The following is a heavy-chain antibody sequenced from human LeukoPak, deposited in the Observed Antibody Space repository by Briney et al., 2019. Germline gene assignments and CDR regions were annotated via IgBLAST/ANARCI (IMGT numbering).Heavy chain of an antibody. CDR2: INAGNGNT. CDR3: ATLPHYYDSSGYWYSAFDI. D-gene: IGHD3-22*01. J-gene: IGHJ3*02. Sequence: ASVKVSCKASGYTFTSYAMHWVRQAPGQRLEWMGWINAGNGNTKYSQKFQGRVTITRDTSASTAYMELSSLRSEDTAVYYCATLPHYYDSSGYWYSAFDIWGQGTMVTVSS. V-gene: IGHV1-3*01. CDR1: GYTFTSYA.